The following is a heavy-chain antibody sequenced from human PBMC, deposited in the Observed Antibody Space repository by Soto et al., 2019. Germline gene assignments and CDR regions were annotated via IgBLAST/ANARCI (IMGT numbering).Heavy chain of an antibody. Sequence: EVQLVESGGGLVQPGGSLRLSCAASGFTFSSYWMHWVRQVPGKGLVWVSRIDEYGNTINYADSVRGRFTISRDNAKSPLYGKMSRRGAGDTVLYEEKREGGGGGGYWGQGTLVTVSS. CDR3: KREGGGGGGY. CDR2: IDEYGNTI. CDR1: GFTFSSYW. V-gene: IGHV3-74*01. J-gene: IGHJ4*02. D-gene: IGHD3-16*01.